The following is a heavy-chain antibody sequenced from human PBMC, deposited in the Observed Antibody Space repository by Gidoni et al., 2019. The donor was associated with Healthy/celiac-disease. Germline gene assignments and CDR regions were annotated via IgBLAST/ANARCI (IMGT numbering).Heavy chain of an antibody. CDR3: AKAHSGYDLGAYY. CDR1: GFTFSSYA. CDR2: ISGSGGST. D-gene: IGHD5-12*01. V-gene: IGHV3-23*01. Sequence: EVQLLESGGGLVQPGGSLRLSCAASGFTFSSYAMRWVRQAPGKGLEWVSAISGSGGSTYYADSVKGRFTISRDNSKNTLYLQMNSLRAEDTAVYYCAKAHSGYDLGAYYWGQGTLVTVSS. J-gene: IGHJ4*02.